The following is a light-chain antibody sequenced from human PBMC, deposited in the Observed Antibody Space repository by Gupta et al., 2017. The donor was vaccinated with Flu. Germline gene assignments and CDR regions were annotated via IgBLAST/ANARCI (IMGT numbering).Light chain of an antibody. J-gene: IGKJ4*01. Sequence: DIHMTQSPSSLSASVGDRVTITCHASQDISNYLNWYQQKPGKAPKLLIYDASNLETGVPSRFSGSGSGTDFTFTISSLQAEDIAAYYCQQYDNLPLTFGGGTKVEIK. V-gene: IGKV1-33*01. CDR3: QQYDNLPLT. CDR2: DAS. CDR1: QDISNY.